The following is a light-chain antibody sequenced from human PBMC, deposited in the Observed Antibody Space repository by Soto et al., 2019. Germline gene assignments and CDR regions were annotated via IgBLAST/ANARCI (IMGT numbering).Light chain of an antibody. V-gene: IGKV3-11*01. CDR1: ENVRTF. CDR3: QQHCYGPPERT. J-gene: IGKJ1*01. CDR2: DAS. Sequence: EVVLTQSPATLSLSPGERATLSCRASENVRTFVDWYQQKPSHAPRLLIYDASNRATGIPATFSGSGAWTDFSLTISSLEPEEFAAYYCQQHCYGPPERTFGQGTKVDIK.